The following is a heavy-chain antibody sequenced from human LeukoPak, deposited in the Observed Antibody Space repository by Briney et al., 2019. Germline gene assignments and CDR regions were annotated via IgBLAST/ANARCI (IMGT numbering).Heavy chain of an antibody. CDR3: ARDLAVAGGPSDY. D-gene: IGHD6-19*01. CDR2: IWYDGSNK. CDR1: GFTFSSYG. Sequence: PGRSLRLSCAASGFTFSSYGMHWVRQAPGKGLEWVAVIWYDGSNKYYADSVKGRFTISRDNSKNTLYLQMNSLRAEDTAVYYCARDLAVAGGPSDYWGQGTLVTVSS. J-gene: IGHJ4*02. V-gene: IGHV3-33*01.